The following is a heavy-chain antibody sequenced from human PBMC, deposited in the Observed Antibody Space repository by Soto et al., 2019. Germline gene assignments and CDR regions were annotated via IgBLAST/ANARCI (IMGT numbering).Heavy chain of an antibody. Sequence: VASLKVSCKASGYTFTGYYMHWVRQAPGQGLEWMGWINPNSGGTNYAQTFQGRVTMTRDTSIITAYMELSRLRSDDTAIYYCARGSDSNSNWFDPWGPGTLVTVSS. CDR3: ARGSDSNSNWFDP. CDR2: INPNSGGT. D-gene: IGHD6-6*01. V-gene: IGHV1-2*02. J-gene: IGHJ5*02. CDR1: GYTFTGYY.